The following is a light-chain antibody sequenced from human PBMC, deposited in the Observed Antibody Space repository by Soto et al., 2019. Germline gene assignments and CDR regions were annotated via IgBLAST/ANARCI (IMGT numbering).Light chain of an antibody. CDR3: QQYGISQNT. CDR1: QSVISGY. J-gene: IGKJ2*01. V-gene: IGKV3-20*01. CDR2: GAS. Sequence: ETVMTQSPGTLSLSPGERATRSCRASQSVISGYLAWYQQKPGQAPRLLIFGASNRATGIPDRFTGSGSGTDFTLTISRLEPEDFAVYYCQQYGISQNTFGQGTKREIK.